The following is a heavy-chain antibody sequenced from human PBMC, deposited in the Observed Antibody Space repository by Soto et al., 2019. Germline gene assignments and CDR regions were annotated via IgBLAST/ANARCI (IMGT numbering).Heavy chain of an antibody. Sequence: ASVKVSCKASGYTFTSYAMHWVRQAPGQRLEWMGWINAGNGNTKYSQKFQGRVTITRDTSASTAYMELSSLRSEDTAVYYCATGDSYGYYSDYWGQGTLVTVSS. CDR1: GYTFTSYA. V-gene: IGHV1-3*01. CDR2: INAGNGNT. J-gene: IGHJ4*02. CDR3: ATGDSYGYYSDY. D-gene: IGHD5-18*01.